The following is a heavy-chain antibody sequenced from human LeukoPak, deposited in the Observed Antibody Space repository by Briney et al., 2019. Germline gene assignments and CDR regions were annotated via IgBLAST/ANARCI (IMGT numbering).Heavy chain of an antibody. D-gene: IGHD2-2*01. J-gene: IGHJ3*02. V-gene: IGHV1-18*01. CDR1: GYTFTSYD. CDR3: ARPRLEYQLRHAFDI. CDR2: ISAYNGNT. Sequence: GASVKVSCKASGYTFTSYDINWVRQATGQGLEWMGWISAYNGNTNYAQKLQGRVTMTTDTSTSTAYMELRSLRSDDTAVYYCARPRLEYQLRHAFDIWGQGTMVTVSS.